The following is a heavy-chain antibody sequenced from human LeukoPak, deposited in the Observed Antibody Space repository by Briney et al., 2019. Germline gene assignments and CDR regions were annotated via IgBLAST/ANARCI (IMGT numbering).Heavy chain of an antibody. CDR2: ISYDGSDT. CDR3: ARGWLQYSSFDY. J-gene: IGHJ4*02. D-gene: IGHD5-24*01. Sequence: GGSLRLSCTASGFTFSNYAIHWVRQAPGKGLEWVALISYDGSDTFYADSVQGRFTVSRDNSKNTLYLQMNSLRAEDTAVYYCARGWLQYSSFDYWGQGTLVTVSS. CDR1: GFTFSNYA. V-gene: IGHV3-30-3*01.